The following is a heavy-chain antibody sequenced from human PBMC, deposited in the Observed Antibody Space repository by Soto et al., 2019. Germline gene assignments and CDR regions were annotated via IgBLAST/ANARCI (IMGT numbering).Heavy chain of an antibody. D-gene: IGHD6-13*01. V-gene: IGHV4-59*01. J-gene: IGHJ4*02. CDR2: IYYSGST. Sequence: PSETLSLTCTVSGGSISSYYWSWIRQPPGKGLEWIGYIYYSGSTNYNPSLKSRVTISVDTSKNQFSLKLSSVTAADTAVYYCARDRGYSSSWTGNFDYWGQGTLVTVSS. CDR1: GGSISSYY. CDR3: ARDRGYSSSWTGNFDY.